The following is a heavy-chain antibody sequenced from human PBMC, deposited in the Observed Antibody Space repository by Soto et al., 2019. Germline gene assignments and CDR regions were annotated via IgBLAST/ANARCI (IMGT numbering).Heavy chain of an antibody. D-gene: IGHD2-21*02. CDR2: INAGNGST. Sequence: ASVKVSCKASGYTFTRYAMNWVRQAPGQGLEWMGWINAGNGSTKYSQKFQGRVTITRDTSARIVNMELSSLRSDDTAVYYCARSIVVVTALDFGGQGTLVTGSS. V-gene: IGHV1-3*01. CDR3: ARSIVVVTALDF. CDR1: GYTFTRYA. J-gene: IGHJ4*02.